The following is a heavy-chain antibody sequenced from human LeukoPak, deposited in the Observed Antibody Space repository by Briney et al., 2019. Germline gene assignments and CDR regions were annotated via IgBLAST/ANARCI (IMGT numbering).Heavy chain of an antibody. V-gene: IGHV4-61*08. CDR2: IYNTGST. CDR1: GGSVSSGGYY. CDR3: ARVFYSGYGPYYFDY. J-gene: IGHJ4*02. Sequence: SETLSLTCTVSGGSVSSGGYYWSWIRQPPGKGLEWIGYIYNTGSTNYNPSLKSRVTISVDTSKNQFSLKLSSVTAADTAVYYCARVFYSGYGPYYFDYWGQGTLVTVSS. D-gene: IGHD5-12*01.